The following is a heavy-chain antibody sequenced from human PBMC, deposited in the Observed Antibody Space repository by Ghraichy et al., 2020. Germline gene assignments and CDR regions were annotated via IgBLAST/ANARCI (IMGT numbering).Heavy chain of an antibody. J-gene: IGHJ5*02. Sequence: GGSLRLSCAASGFTFSSYFMHWVRQAPGKGLVWVSRINSDGSNIRYADSVKGRFTISRDNAKNTLYLQMDSLRAEDTAVYYCARDSHFMITFGGPGPWGQGTLVTVSS. V-gene: IGHV3-74*01. CDR3: ARDSHFMITFGGPGP. CDR2: INSDGSNI. D-gene: IGHD3-16*01. CDR1: GFTFSSYF.